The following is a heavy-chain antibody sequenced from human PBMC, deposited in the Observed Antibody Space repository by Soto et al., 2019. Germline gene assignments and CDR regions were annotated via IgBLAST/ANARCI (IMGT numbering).Heavy chain of an antibody. Sequence: ASVKVSCKVSGYTLTELSMHWVRQAPGKGLEWMGGFDPEDGETIYAQKFQGRVTMTEDTSTDTAYMELSSLRSEDTAVYYCAPGRRGSWFSQFYFDYWGQGTLVTVSS. J-gene: IGHJ4*02. CDR3: APGRRGSWFSQFYFDY. CDR1: GYTLTELS. D-gene: IGHD6-13*01. V-gene: IGHV1-24*01. CDR2: FDPEDGET.